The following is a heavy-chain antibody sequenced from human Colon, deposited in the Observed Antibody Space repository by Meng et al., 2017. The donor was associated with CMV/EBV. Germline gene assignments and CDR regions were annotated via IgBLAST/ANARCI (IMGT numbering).Heavy chain of an antibody. CDR1: GLTLSTYG. V-gene: IGHV3-30*02. CDR3: ARGTTGTSYYYYGMDI. CDR2: IRYDGTEK. Sequence: GGSLRLSCAASGLTLSTYGMHWVRQAPGKGLEWVAHIRYDGTEKYYGDSVRGRFTISRDNSKNTLSLQMNSLRAEDTAVYYCARGTTGTSYYYYGMDIWGQGTTVTVSS. J-gene: IGHJ6*02. D-gene: IGHD1-1*01.